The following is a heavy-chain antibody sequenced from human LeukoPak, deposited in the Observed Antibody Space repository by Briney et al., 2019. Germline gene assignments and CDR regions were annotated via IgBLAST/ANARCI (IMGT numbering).Heavy chain of an antibody. Sequence: GESLKISCKGSGYSFTSYWIGWVRQMPGKGLEWMGIIYPGDSDTRYSPSFQGQVTISADKSISIAYLQWSSLKASDTAMYYCARRGRGYSYGYDFDYWGQGTLVTVSS. CDR1: GYSFTSYW. V-gene: IGHV5-51*01. D-gene: IGHD5-18*01. J-gene: IGHJ4*02. CDR2: IYPGDSDT. CDR3: ARRGRGYSYGYDFDY.